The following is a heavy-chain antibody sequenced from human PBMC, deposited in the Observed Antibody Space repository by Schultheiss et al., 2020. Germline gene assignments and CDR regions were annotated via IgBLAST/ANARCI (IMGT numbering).Heavy chain of an antibody. CDR1: GGSFSGYY. D-gene: IGHD5-24*01. Sequence: SETLSLTCAVYGGSFSGYYWSWIRQPAGKGLEWIGRIYTSGSTNYNPSLKSRVTISVDTSKNQFSLKLSSVTAADTAVYYCARDLVMAGHYYFDYWGQGTLVTVSS. CDR3: ARDLVMAGHYYFDY. J-gene: IGHJ4*02. CDR2: IYTSGST. V-gene: IGHV4-4*07.